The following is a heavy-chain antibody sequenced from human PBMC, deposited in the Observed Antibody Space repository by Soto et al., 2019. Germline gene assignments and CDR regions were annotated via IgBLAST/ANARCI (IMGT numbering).Heavy chain of an antibody. CDR3: AREGAGGTPDS. CDR1: GYTFTRYD. CDR2: MNPNNGDT. Sequence: QVQLVQSGAEVKKPGASVKVSCKASGYTFTRYDINWVRQATGQGLEWMGWMNPNNGDTDYAQKFQGRVTLTRNTSISTPYMELSILRSDDTAVYYCAREGAGGTPDSWGQGSLVTVSS. V-gene: IGHV1-8*01. J-gene: IGHJ5*01. D-gene: IGHD3-16*01.